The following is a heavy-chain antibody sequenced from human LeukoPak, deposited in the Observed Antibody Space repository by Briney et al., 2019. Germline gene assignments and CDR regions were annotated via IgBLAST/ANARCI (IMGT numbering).Heavy chain of an antibody. D-gene: IGHD6-13*01. CDR1: GGTFSSYA. J-gene: IGHJ5*02. Sequence: SVKVSCKASGGTFSSYAISWVRQAPGQGLEWMGGIIPIFGTANYAQKFQGRVTITADESTSTAYMELSSLRSEDTAVYYCAAALRAAAGVNWFDPWGQGTLVTVSS. CDR3: AAALRAAAGVNWFDP. V-gene: IGHV1-69*13. CDR2: IIPIFGTA.